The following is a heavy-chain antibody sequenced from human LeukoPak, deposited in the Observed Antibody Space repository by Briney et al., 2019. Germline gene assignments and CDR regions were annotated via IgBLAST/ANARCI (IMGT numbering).Heavy chain of an antibody. Sequence: PSETLSLTCTVSGGSISSSNYYWGWIRQPPGKGLEWIGTISYSESTYYNPSLKSRVTISLDTSKNQFSLKLSSVTAADTAVFYCARDAPRPHWGSYRPGFDYWGQGTLVTVSS. CDR2: ISYSEST. CDR3: ARDAPRPHWGSYRPGFDY. V-gene: IGHV4-39*07. J-gene: IGHJ4*02. CDR1: GGSISSSNYY. D-gene: IGHD3-16*02.